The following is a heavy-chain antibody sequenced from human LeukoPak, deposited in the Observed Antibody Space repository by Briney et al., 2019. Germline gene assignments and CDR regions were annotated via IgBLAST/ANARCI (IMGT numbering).Heavy chain of an antibody. D-gene: IGHD6-19*01. CDR3: ASYSSGWYGGFDY. J-gene: IGHJ4*02. V-gene: IGHV5-10-1*01. Sequence: GESLKISCKGSVYSFTSYWISWVRQMPGKRLEWMGRIDPSDSYTNYSPSFQGHVTISADKSISTAYLQWSSLKASDTAMYYCASYSSGWYGGFDYWGQGTLVTVSS. CDR2: IDPSDSYT. CDR1: VYSFTSYW.